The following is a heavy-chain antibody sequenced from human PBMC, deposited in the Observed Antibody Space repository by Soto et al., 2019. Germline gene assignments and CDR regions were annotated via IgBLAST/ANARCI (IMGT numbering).Heavy chain of an antibody. CDR3: ARNYYDSSDRDYLDY. J-gene: IGHJ4*02. Sequence: ASVKVSCKASGYTFTSYYIHWVRQAPGQGLEWMGCINPITGGTNYAPEFQGRVTMTRDTSITTAYMELSRLRSDDTAVSYCARNYYDSSDRDYLDYWGQGTPVTVSS. CDR1: GYTFTSYY. D-gene: IGHD3-22*01. CDR2: INPITGGT. V-gene: IGHV1-2*02.